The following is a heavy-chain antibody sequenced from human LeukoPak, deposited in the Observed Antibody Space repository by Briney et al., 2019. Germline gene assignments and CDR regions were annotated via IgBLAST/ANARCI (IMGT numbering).Heavy chain of an antibody. D-gene: IGHD3-9*01. Sequence: GGSLRLSCAASGFTFSSYWMSWVRQAPGKGLEWVANIKQDGSEKYYVDSVKGRFTISRDNAKNSLYLQMNSLRAEDTAVYYCARPLYILTGYNPPYELGYWGQGTLVTVSS. CDR3: ARPLYILTGYNPPYELGY. CDR1: GFTFSSYW. J-gene: IGHJ4*02. V-gene: IGHV3-7*01. CDR2: IKQDGSEK.